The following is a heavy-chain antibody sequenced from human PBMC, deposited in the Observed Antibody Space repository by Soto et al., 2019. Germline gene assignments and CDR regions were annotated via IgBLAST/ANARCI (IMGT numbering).Heavy chain of an antibody. V-gene: IGHV4-59*01. CDR3: AKYRRTDAEGYSFDY. D-gene: IGHD2-15*01. Sequence: KPSETLSLTCTVSCGSISGSYWSWIRQTPGKVLEWIGYIHYSGSTNYNPSLKSRVTMSVDSAKNQFSLQLSSASAADTAVYFCAKYRRTDAEGYSFDYWGQGALVTVSS. J-gene: IGHJ4*02. CDR1: CGSISGSY. CDR2: IHYSGST.